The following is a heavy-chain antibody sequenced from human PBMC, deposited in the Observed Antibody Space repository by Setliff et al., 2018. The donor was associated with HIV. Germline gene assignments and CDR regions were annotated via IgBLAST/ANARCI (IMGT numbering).Heavy chain of an antibody. CDR2: IIGTGLNT. Sequence: GGSLRLSCAASGFTFRNYAMSWVRQAPGKGLEWVSGIIGTGLNTYNVDSVKGRFTISRDNAKNSLYLQMNSLRAEDTAIYYCALLWPFDYWGQGTQVTVSS. V-gene: IGHV3-23*01. D-gene: IGHD1-26*01. J-gene: IGHJ4*02. CDR3: ALLWPFDY. CDR1: GFTFRNYA.